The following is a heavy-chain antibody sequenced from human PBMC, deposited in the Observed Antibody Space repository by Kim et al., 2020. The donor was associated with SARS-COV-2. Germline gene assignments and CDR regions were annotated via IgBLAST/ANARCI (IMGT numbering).Heavy chain of an antibody. Sequence: GGSLRLSCAASGFTFSSYEMNWVRQAPGKGLEWVSYISSSGSTTYYADSVKGRFTISRDNAKNSLYLQMNSLRAEDTAVYYCATYDSSGYYWTSGYWGQGTLVTVSS. CDR2: ISSSGSTT. J-gene: IGHJ4*02. V-gene: IGHV3-48*03. CDR3: ATYDSSGYYWTSGY. D-gene: IGHD3-22*01. CDR1: GFTFSSYE.